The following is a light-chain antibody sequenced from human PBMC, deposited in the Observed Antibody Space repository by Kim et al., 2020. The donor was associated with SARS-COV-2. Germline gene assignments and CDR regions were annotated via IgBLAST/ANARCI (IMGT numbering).Light chain of an antibody. CDR1: SGSIVSNY. CDR3: QSYDSSNWV. Sequence: NFMLTQPHSVSESPGKTVTISCTRSSGSIVSNYVQWYQQRPGSAPTTVIYEDNQRPSGVPDLFSGSIDSSSNSASLTISGLKPEDAADYYCQSYDSSNWVFGGGTQLTVL. J-gene: IGLJ3*02. V-gene: IGLV6-57*04. CDR2: EDN.